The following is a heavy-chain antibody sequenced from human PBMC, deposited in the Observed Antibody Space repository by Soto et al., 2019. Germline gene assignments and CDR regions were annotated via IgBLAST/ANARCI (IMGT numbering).Heavy chain of an antibody. CDR2: ISASGSAT. Sequence: EVQLSESGGGLVQPGGSLRLSCAASGFTFSNYAMSGVRQAPGKGLEWVSGISASGSATYYADSVKGRFTSSIDNSKNPHSLQMKRLRAEDTAVYYCAKDRTGVCGGGFEFRGQGPMVTVSS. D-gene: IGHD2-15*01. J-gene: IGHJ3*01. CDR1: GFTFSNYA. V-gene: IGHV3-23*01. CDR3: AKDRTGVCGGGFEF.